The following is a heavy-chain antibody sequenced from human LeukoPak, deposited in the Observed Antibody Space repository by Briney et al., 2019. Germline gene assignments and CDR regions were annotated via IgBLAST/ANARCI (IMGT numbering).Heavy chain of an antibody. CDR3: ARDLVGSRTGYSSGAWDY. D-gene: IGHD3/OR15-3a*01. CDR2: IFPIVGTA. Sequence: EASVKVSCKASGGTFSRYLISWVRQAPGQGLEWMGGIFPIVGTADYAQKFQGRVTITADESTSTAYMELSSLKSEDTAVYYCARDLVGSRTGYSSGAWDYWGQGTLVTVSS. CDR1: GGTFSRYL. J-gene: IGHJ4*02. V-gene: IGHV1-69*13.